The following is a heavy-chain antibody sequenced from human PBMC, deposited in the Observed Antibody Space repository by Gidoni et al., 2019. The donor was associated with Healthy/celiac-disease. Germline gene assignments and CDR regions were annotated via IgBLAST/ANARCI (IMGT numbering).Heavy chain of an antibody. CDR3: ARDLSPYSSSYDYYGMDV. J-gene: IGHJ6*02. Sequence: QVQLVQSGAEVKKPGSSVKVSCKASGGTFSSYAISWVRQAPGQGLEWMGGIIPIFGTANYAQKFQGRVTITADESTSTAYMELSSLRSEDTAVYYCARDLSPYSSSYDYYGMDVWGQGTTVTVSS. V-gene: IGHV1-69*01. CDR1: GGTFSSYA. CDR2: IIPIFGTA. D-gene: IGHD6-13*01.